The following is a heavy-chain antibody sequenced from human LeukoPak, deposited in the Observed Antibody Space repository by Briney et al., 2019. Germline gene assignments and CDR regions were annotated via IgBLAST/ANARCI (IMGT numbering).Heavy chain of an antibody. Sequence: PGGSLRLSCAASGFTFDDYAMHWVRQAPGKGLEWVSGISWNSGSIGYADSVKGRFTISRDNATNSLYLQMNSLRAEDTALYYCAKDRGITMVRGVSYYFDYWGQGTLVTVSS. CDR2: ISWNSGSI. CDR1: GFTFDDYA. J-gene: IGHJ4*02. V-gene: IGHV3-9*01. CDR3: AKDRGITMVRGVSYYFDY. D-gene: IGHD3-10*01.